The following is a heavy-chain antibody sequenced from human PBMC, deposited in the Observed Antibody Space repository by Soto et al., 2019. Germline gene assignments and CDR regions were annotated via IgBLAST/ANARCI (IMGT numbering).Heavy chain of an antibody. D-gene: IGHD3-10*01. CDR3: ARSGIVGREVNHWFDP. CDR2: ISSRGST. J-gene: IGHJ5*02. Sequence: SWSRYLTSIDSACSITTSYWSWMRQPRGKALEWIGYISSRGSTNYNPSLKRRLTISIDTSKSQISLKLTSMPTADTAVYYCARSGIVGREVNHWFDPRGQGPLVTVS. CDR1: ACSITTSY. V-gene: IGHV4-59*01.